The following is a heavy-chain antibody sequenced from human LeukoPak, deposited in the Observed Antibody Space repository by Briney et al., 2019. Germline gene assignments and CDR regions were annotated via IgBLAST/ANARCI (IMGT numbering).Heavy chain of an antibody. D-gene: IGHD6-19*01. CDR1: GFTFSSYA. CDR3: ARDSGSGGP. V-gene: IGHV3-7*01. Sequence: GGSLRLSCAASGFTFSSYAMSWVRQAPGKGLEWVAHIKPDGSEKNYVDSVKGRFTLFRDDAKNSAYLQMNSLRVEDTAVYYCARDSGSGGPWGQGTPVTVSS. J-gene: IGHJ5*02. CDR2: IKPDGSEK.